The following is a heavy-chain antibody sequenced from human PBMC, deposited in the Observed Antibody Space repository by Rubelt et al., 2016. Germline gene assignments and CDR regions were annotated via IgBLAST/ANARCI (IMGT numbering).Heavy chain of an antibody. CDR1: GGSFSGYY. V-gene: IGHV4-34*01. CDR3: ARGWVGSYQFYYYYGMDV. J-gene: IGHJ6*02. D-gene: IGHD1-26*01. Sequence: PSETLSLTCAVYGGSFSGYYWSWIRKPPGTGMKGIGAINHSRGFSYNPSLKSRVTISVETSTNQISLKVRSVTAADTAVYYCARGWVGSYQFYYYYGMDVWARGTTVTVSS. CDR2: INHSRGF.